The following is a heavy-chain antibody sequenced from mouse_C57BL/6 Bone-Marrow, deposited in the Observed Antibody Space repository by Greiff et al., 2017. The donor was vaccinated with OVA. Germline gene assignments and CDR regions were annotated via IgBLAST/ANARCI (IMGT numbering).Heavy chain of an antibody. Sequence: EVQRVESGAELVRPGASVRLSCTASGFNIKDDYMHWGKQRPEQGLEWIGWIDPENGDTEYASKFQGKATITADTSSNTAYLQLSSLTSEDTAVYYCTTYRYWGQGTTLTVSS. J-gene: IGHJ2*01. CDR2: IDPENGDT. V-gene: IGHV14-4*01. CDR3: TTYRY. CDR1: GFNIKDDY.